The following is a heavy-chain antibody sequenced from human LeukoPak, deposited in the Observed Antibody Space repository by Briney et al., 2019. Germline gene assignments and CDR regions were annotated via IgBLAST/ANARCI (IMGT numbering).Heavy chain of an antibody. CDR2: ISSSGSTI. D-gene: IGHD1-1*01. CDR3: AKATGTLGN. CDR1: GFTFSSYE. V-gene: IGHV3-48*03. Sequence: GGSLRLSCAASGFTFSSYEMNWVRQAPGKGLEWVSYISSSGSTIYYADSVKGRFTISRDNSKNTMYLQMNSLTAEDTAIYYCAKATGTLGNWGQGTLVTVSS. J-gene: IGHJ4*02.